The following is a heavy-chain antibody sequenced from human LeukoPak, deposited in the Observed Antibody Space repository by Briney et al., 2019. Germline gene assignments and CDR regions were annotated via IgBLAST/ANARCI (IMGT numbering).Heavy chain of an antibody. D-gene: IGHD2-2*02. CDR1: GGSLSGYC. CDR2: INHSGST. Sequence: SETLSLTCAVYGGSLSGYCWSWIRQPPGKGLEWIGEINHSGSTNYNPSLKSRVTISVDTSKNQFSLKLSSVTAADTAVYYCARSTRYCSSTSCYNYYYYYMDVWGKGTTVTVSS. J-gene: IGHJ6*03. V-gene: IGHV4-34*01. CDR3: ARSTRYCSSTSCYNYYYYYMDV.